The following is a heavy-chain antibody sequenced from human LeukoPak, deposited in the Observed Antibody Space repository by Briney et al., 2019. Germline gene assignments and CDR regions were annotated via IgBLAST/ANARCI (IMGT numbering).Heavy chain of an antibody. CDR1: GGSISSYY. D-gene: IGHD3-9*01. CDR3: ARDYDDILTGYIDY. J-gene: IGHJ4*02. Sequence: SETLSLTCTVSGGSISSYYWSWIRQPPGKGLEWIGYIYYSGSANYNPSLKSRVTISVDTSKNQFSLKLSSVTAADTAVYYCARDYDDILTGYIDYWGQGTLVTVSS. V-gene: IGHV4-59*01. CDR2: IYYSGSA.